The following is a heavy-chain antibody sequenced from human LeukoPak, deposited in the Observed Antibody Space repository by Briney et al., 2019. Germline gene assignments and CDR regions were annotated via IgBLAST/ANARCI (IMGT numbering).Heavy chain of an antibody. J-gene: IGHJ4*02. CDR1: GFTFSDYY. CDR3: ARDSYSSSWYSSTYYFDY. Sequence: PGGSLRLSCAASGFTFSDYYMSGIRQAPGKGLEGVSYISSSSSYTNYADSVKGRFTISRDNAKNSLYLQMNSLRAEDTAVYYCARDSYSSSWYSSTYYFDYWGQGTLVTVSS. CDR2: ISSSSSYT. D-gene: IGHD6-13*01. V-gene: IGHV3-11*06.